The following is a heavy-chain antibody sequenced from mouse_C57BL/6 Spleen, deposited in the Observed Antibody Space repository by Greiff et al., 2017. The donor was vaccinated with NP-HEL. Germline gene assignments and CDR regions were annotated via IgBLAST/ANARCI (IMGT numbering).Heavy chain of an antibody. CDR3: AKLQGWYCDV. CDR2: INPNNGGT. J-gene: IGHJ1*03. V-gene: IGHV1-26*01. CDR1: GYTFTDYY. D-gene: IGHD2-1*01. Sequence: EVQLQQSGPELVKPGASVKISCKASGYTFTDYYMNWVKQSHGKSLEWIGDINPNNGGTSYNQKFKGKATLTVDKSSSTAYMELRSLTSEDSAVYYCAKLQGWYCDVWGTGTTVTVSS.